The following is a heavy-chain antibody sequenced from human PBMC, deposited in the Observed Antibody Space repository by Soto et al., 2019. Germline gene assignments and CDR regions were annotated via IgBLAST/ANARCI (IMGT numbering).Heavy chain of an antibody. J-gene: IGHJ6*02. Sequence: GRSLRLSCAASGFTFSTYSMNWVRQAPGKGLEWVSGISFDGSNKSYRYSVRGRFATPRDNSKNVLFLQMNRLRLEDTAMYYCAKGLDDTWIGGCYHYYGLEVWGQGTTVTVSS. D-gene: IGHD2-2*01. CDR3: AKGLDDTWIGGCYHYYGLEV. V-gene: IGHV3-30*18. CDR2: ISFDGSNK. CDR1: GFTFSTYS.